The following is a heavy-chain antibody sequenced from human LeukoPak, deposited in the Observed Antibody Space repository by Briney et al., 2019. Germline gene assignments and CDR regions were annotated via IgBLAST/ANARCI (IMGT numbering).Heavy chain of an antibody. CDR1: GGTFSSYA. V-gene: IGHV1-8*02. CDR3: AREVVGATTDLDY. CDR2: MNPNSGNT. D-gene: IGHD1-26*01. J-gene: IGHJ4*02. Sequence: ASVKVSCKASGGTFSSYAISWVRQAPGQGLEWMGWMNPNSGNTGYAQKFQGRVTMTRNTSISTAYMELSSLRSEDTAVYYCAREVVGATTDLDYWGQGTLVTVSS.